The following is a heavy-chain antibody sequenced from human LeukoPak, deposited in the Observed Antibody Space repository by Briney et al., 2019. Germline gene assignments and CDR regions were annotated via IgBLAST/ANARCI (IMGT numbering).Heavy chain of an antibody. V-gene: IGHV3-7*01. CDR3: AKDMGTVTDNFDY. Sequence: GGSLRLSCAASGFTFNKYWMNWVRQAPGKGPEWVANIQQDGSETYYVDSVKGRFTISRDNAKNSLYLEMNSLRAEDTAVYYCAKDMGTVTDNFDYWGQGTLVTVSS. D-gene: IGHD2-21*02. CDR1: GFTFNKYW. J-gene: IGHJ4*02. CDR2: IQQDGSET.